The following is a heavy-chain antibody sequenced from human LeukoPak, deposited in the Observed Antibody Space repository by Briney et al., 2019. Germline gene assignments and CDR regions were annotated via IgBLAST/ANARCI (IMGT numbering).Heavy chain of an antibody. CDR1: GFTFSSYA. D-gene: IGHD6-6*01. CDR2: ISGSGGST. Sequence: GGSLRLSCAASGFTFSSYAMSWVRQAPGKGLEWVSAISGSGGSTYYADSVKGRFTISRDNSKNTLYLQMNSLRAEDTAVYYCAKVEYTEEDGYSSSSHFDYWGQGTLVTVSP. J-gene: IGHJ4*02. V-gene: IGHV3-23*01. CDR3: AKVEYTEEDGYSSSSHFDY.